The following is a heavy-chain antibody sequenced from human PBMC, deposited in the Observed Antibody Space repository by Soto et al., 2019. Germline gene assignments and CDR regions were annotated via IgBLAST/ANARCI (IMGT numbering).Heavy chain of an antibody. CDR1: GLTFSTYA. V-gene: IGHV3-11*01. CDR3: ASHYDMWSGYLSPVDY. Sequence: GGSXRLSCAASGLTFSTYAMSWVRQAPGKGLEWISYIDTSGTKIYYADSVKGRFTITRDNAKNSLYLEMNSLRDEDTAVYYCASHYDMWSGYLSPVDYWGQGTLVTVSS. D-gene: IGHD3-3*01. J-gene: IGHJ4*02. CDR2: IDTSGTKI.